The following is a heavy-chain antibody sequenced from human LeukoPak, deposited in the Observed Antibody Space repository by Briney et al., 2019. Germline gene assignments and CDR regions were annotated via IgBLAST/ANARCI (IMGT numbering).Heavy chain of an antibody. Sequence: SETLSLTCTVSGGSISSSSSYWGWIRQPPGKGLEWIGSIYYSGSTYYNPSLKSRVTISVDTSKNQFSLKLSSVTAADTAVYYCARHGSRDGVYDSSGYYQFDYGGQGTLVTVSS. CDR2: IYYSGST. V-gene: IGHV4-39*01. J-gene: IGHJ4*02. CDR1: GGSISSSSSY. CDR3: ARHGSRDGVYDSSGYYQFDY. D-gene: IGHD3-22*01.